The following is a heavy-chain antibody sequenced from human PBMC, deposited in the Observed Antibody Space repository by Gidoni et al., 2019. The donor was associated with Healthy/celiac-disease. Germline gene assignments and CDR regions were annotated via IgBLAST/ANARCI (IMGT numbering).Heavy chain of an antibody. D-gene: IGHD4-17*01. CDR2: ISSSSSYI. CDR1: GFTFGSYS. Sequence: EVQLVESGGGLVKPGGSLRLSCAASGFTFGSYSMNWVRQAPGKGLEWVSSISSSSSYIYYADSVKGRFTISRDNAKNSLYLQMNSLRAEDTAVYYCARVGRDDYGDHSWFDPWGQGTLVTVSS. J-gene: IGHJ5*02. CDR3: ARVGRDDYGDHSWFDP. V-gene: IGHV3-21*01.